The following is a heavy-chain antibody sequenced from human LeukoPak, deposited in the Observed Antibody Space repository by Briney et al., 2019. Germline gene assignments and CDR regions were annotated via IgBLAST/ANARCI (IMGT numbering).Heavy chain of an antibody. J-gene: IGHJ6*02. V-gene: IGHV3-23*01. CDR1: GFTFNTYA. CDR3: AKGQSVYDYGAMDV. D-gene: IGHD5/OR15-5a*01. CDR2: ISGSGGRT. Sequence: GGSLRLSCAASGFTFNTYAMSWVRQAPGKGLEWVSFISGSGGRTYYADSVKGRFTISRDNSKNTLYLQMNSLRAEDTAVYYCAKGQSVYDYGAMDVWGQGTTVTVSS.